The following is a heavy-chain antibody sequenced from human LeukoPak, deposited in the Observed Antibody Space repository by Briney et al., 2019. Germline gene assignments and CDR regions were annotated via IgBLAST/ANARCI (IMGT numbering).Heavy chain of an antibody. V-gene: IGHV3-30*02. J-gene: IGHJ3*02. Sequence: PGGSLRLSCAASGFTFSSYGMHWVRQAPGKGLEWVAFIRYDGSNKYYADSVKGRFTISRDNSKNTLYLQMNSLRAEDTAVYYCARDGEGFALGAFDIWGQGTMVTVSS. D-gene: IGHD3-10*01. CDR2: IRYDGSNK. CDR3: ARDGEGFALGAFDI. CDR1: GFTFSSYG.